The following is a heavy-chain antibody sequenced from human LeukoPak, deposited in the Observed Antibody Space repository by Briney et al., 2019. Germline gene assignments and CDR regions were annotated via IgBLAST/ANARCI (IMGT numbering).Heavy chain of an antibody. D-gene: IGHD3-10*01. CDR3: ARKENVYYYFDY. J-gene: IGHJ4*02. V-gene: IGHV4-28*01. Sequence: SETLSLTCAVSGYSITSSSWWGWIRQPPGKGLEWIGYIYHSGTTYYNPSLQSRVTMSVDTSKYQFSLKLSSVTAVDTAVYYCARKENVYYYFDYWGQGTLVTVSS. CDR1: GYSITSSSW. CDR2: IYHSGTT.